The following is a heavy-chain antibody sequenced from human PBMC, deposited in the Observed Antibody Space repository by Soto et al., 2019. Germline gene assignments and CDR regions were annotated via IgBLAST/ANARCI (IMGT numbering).Heavy chain of an antibody. CDR2: IDWSDDK. D-gene: IGHD3-3*01. CDR3: THSRISISGAPFDS. CDR1: GFSLATIGAG. V-gene: IGHV2-5*01. Sequence: QITLKESGPTLVKATQTLTLTCSFSGFSLATIGAGVAWVRQPPGKALEWLALIDWSDDKRYRPSLTHRLAISKDTSKSHVVLTMTSVDPSDTATYYCTHSRISISGAPFDSWGQGALVTVSS. J-gene: IGHJ4*02.